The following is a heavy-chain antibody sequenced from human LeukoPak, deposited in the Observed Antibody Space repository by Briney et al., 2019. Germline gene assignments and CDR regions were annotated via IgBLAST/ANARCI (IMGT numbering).Heavy chain of an antibody. CDR2: INQDGSGE. CDR1: GFTFSRYW. CDR3: ARKLYYYGTSPAGWYDP. V-gene: IGHV3-7*01. D-gene: IGHD3-10*01. J-gene: IGHJ5*02. Sequence: PGGSLRLSCAASGFTFSRYWMSWVRQAPGKGLEWVATINQDGSGEYYVDSPRGRFTISRDNAKNSLYLQINGLRAEDTAVYHCARKLYYYGTSPAGWYDPWGQGTLVTVS.